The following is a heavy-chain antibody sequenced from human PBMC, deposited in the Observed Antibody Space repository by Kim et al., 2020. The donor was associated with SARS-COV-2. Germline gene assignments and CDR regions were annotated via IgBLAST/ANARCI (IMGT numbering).Heavy chain of an antibody. D-gene: IGHD2-2*01. Sequence: ASVKVSCKASGYTFTGYYMHWVRQAPGQGLEWMGWINPNSGGTNYAQKFQGRVTMTRDTSISTAYMELSRLRSDDTAVYYCARGVVVPAAIADFDYWGQGTLVTVSS. CDR1: GYTFTGYY. V-gene: IGHV1-2*02. CDR2: INPNSGGT. J-gene: IGHJ4*02. CDR3: ARGVVVPAAIADFDY.